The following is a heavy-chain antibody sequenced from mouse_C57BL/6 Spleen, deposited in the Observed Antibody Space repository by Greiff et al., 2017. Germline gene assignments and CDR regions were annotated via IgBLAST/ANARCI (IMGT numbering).Heavy chain of an antibody. D-gene: IGHD2-13*01. CDR1: GYTFTSYW. CDR3: ERREDYYGDGGGDCVGAMDY. V-gene: IGHV1-55*01. Sequence: QVQLQQPGAELVKPGASVKMSCKASGYTFTSYWITWVKQRPGQGLEWIGDIYPGSGSTNYNEKFKSKATLTVDTSSSTAYMQLSSLTSRDSAVYYCERREDYYGDGGGDCVGAMDYWGQGTSVTVSS. CDR2: IYPGSGST. J-gene: IGHJ4*01.